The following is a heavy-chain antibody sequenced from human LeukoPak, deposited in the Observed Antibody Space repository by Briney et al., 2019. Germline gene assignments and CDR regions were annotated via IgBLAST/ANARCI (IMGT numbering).Heavy chain of an antibody. V-gene: IGHV4-34*01. D-gene: IGHD3-3*02. CDR3: ARHLSNAFDI. CDR2: INHSGST. CDR1: GGSFSGYY. J-gene: IGHJ3*02. Sequence: SETLSLTCAVYGGSFSGYYWSWIRQPPGKGLEWIGEINHSGSTNYNPSLKSRVTISVDTSKNQFSLKLSSVTAADTAVYYCARHLSNAFDIWGQGTMVTVSS.